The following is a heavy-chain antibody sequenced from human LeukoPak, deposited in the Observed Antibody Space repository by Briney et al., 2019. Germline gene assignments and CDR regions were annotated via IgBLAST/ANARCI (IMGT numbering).Heavy chain of an antibody. CDR2: ISYDGSNK. CDR3: ARDQPGTYTLSST. D-gene: IGHD6-19*01. CDR1: GFTFSTYG. V-gene: IGHV3-30*03. Sequence: GRSLRLSCAASGFTFSTYGVHWVRQAPGKGLEWVAVISYDGSNKYYADSVKGRFTISRDNSKNTLYLQMNSLRAEDTAVYHCARDQPGTYTLSSTWGQGTLVTVSS. J-gene: IGHJ5*02.